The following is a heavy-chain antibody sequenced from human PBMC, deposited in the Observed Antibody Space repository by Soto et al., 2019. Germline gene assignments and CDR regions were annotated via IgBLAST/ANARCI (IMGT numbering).Heavy chain of an antibody. CDR1: GGSISSKSYS. D-gene: IGHD2-2*01. CDR2: FYYSENT. Sequence: SETLSLTCSVSGGSISSKSYSWGWIRQPPGKGLEWIGTFYYSENTYYNPSLKSRVTISVDTSKNQFSLKLSSVTAADTAVYYCAKLAGYCSGNSCHGDYVMAVWGQGTTVTVSS. J-gene: IGHJ6*02. V-gene: IGHV4-39*01. CDR3: AKLAGYCSGNSCHGDYVMAV.